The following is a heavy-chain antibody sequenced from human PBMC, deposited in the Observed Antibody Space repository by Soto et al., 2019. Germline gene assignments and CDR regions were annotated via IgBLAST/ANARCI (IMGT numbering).Heavy chain of an antibody. CDR2: VYWDDDK. J-gene: IGHJ5*02. V-gene: IGHV2-5*02. Sequence: QIALKESGPALVKPTQNLTLTCTFSGFSLTTPTVGVGWIRQSPGKALEWLAFVYWDDDKRYSPSLKTRLTITKDSSENRVVLTMTDMDPADTGTYYCAHKPDDANWFDPWGQGTLVTVSS. CDR3: AHKPDDANWFDP. D-gene: IGHD1-1*01. CDR1: GFSLTTPTVG.